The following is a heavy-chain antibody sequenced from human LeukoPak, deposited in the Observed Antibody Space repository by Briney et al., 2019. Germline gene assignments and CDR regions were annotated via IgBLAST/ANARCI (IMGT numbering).Heavy chain of an antibody. D-gene: IGHD3-22*01. CDR1: GYTLTELS. CDR2: FDPEDGET. V-gene: IGHV1-24*01. Sequence: ASVKVSCKVSGYTLTELSMHWVRQAPGEGLEWMGGFDPEDGETIYAQKFQGRVTMTEDTSTDTAYMELSSLRSEDTAVYYCATIENYYDSSGYPSHWFDPWGQGTLVTVSS. CDR3: ATIENYYDSSGYPSHWFDP. J-gene: IGHJ5*02.